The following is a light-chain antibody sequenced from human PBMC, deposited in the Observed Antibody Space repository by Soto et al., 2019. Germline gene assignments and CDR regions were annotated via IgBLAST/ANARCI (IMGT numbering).Light chain of an antibody. CDR1: SSDVGGYNY. V-gene: IGLV2-11*01. CDR2: DVS. Sequence: QSALTQPRSVSGSPGQSVTISCTGTSSDVGGYNYVSWYLQHPGKAPKLMIYDVSQRPSGVLDRFSGSKSGNTASLTISGLQAEDEADYYCCSYAGTYTFVFGAGTKLTVL. J-gene: IGLJ1*01. CDR3: CSYAGTYTFV.